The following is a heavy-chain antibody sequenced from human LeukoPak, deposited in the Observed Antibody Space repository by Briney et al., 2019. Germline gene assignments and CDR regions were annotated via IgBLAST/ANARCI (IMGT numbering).Heavy chain of an antibody. D-gene: IGHD3-22*01. Sequence: SETLSLTCAVYGGSFSGYYWSWIRQPPGKGLEWIGEINHSGSTNYNPSLKSRVTISVDTSKSQFSLKLSSVTAADTAVYYCASGGYYDSSGSLDYWGQGTLVTVSS. J-gene: IGHJ4*02. CDR3: ASGGYYDSSGSLDY. V-gene: IGHV4-34*01. CDR1: GGSFSGYY. CDR2: INHSGST.